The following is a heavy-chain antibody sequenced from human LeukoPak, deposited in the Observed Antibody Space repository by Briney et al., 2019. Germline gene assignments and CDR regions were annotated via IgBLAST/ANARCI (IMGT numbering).Heavy chain of an antibody. V-gene: IGHV4-59*01. D-gene: IGHD3-22*01. CDR2: FYYSGSA. CDR3: ARDIYDSSGYGY. Sequence: PSETLSLTCTVSGGSISSYYWSWIRQPPGKGLEWIGYFYYSGSANYHPSLKSRVTISVDTSKNRFSLRLSSVTAADTAVYYCARDIYDSSGYGYWGQGTLVTVSS. J-gene: IGHJ4*02. CDR1: GGSISSYY.